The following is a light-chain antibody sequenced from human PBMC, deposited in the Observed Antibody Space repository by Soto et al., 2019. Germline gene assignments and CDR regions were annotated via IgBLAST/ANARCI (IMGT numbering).Light chain of an antibody. V-gene: IGLV1-40*01. CDR3: QSYDSSLSVVV. CDR2: GPS. Sequence: QSVLTQPPSVSGDPGQRVTISCTGSSSNIGAGYDVHWYQQFPGTAPKLLIYGPSNRPSGVPDRFSASQSGTSASLAITGLQAEDEADYYCQSYDSSLSVVVFGGGTKLTVL. J-gene: IGLJ2*01. CDR1: SSNIGAGYD.